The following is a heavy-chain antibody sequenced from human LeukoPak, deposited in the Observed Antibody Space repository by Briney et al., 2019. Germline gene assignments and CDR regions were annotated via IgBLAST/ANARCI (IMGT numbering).Heavy chain of an antibody. D-gene: IGHD5-18*01. Sequence: GGSLRLSCAASGFSFSIYSMNWVRQAPGKGLEGVSYISSSSSAIYYADSVKGRFTISRDNAKNSVYLQMNSLRDEDTAVYYCARVKTALDIDYWGQGTLVTVSS. CDR2: ISSSSSAI. V-gene: IGHV3-48*02. J-gene: IGHJ4*02. CDR1: GFSFSIYS. CDR3: ARVKTALDIDY.